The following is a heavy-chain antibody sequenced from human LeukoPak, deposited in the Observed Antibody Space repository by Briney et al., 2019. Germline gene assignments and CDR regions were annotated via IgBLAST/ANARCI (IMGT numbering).Heavy chain of an antibody. J-gene: IGHJ6*02. CDR1: GFTFSSYG. CDR3: ARDRIAVAGYYYYGMDV. Sequence: GGSLRLSCAASGFTFSSYGMHLVRQAPRKGLEWAVVIWYDGSNKYYADSVKGRFTISRDNSKNTLYLQMNSLRAEDTAVYYCARDRIAVAGYYYYGMDVWGQGTTVTVSS. V-gene: IGHV3-33*01. CDR2: IWYDGSNK. D-gene: IGHD6-19*01.